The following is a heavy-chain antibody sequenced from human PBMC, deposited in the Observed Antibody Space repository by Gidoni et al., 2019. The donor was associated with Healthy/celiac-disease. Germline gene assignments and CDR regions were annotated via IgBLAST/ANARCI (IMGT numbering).Heavy chain of an antibody. J-gene: IGHJ3*02. CDR2: ISGSGGST. CDR1: GFTFGGYA. Sequence: EVQLVESGGGLVQPGGSLRLSCAAYGFTFGGYARSWVRQAPGKVLEWVSAISGSGGSTYYADSVKGRFTISRDNSKNTLYLQMNSLRAEDTAVYYCAKGVVRGVHDAFDIWGQGTMVTVSS. V-gene: IGHV3-23*04. CDR3: AKGVVRGVHDAFDI. D-gene: IGHD3-10*01.